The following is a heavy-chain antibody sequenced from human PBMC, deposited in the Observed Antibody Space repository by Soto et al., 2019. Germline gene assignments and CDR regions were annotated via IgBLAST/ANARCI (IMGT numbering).Heavy chain of an antibody. J-gene: IGHJ4*02. V-gene: IGHV3-23*01. CDR3: AKALRPGIAVAEFDY. D-gene: IGHD6-19*01. Sequence: QAGGSLRLSCAASGFTFSSYAMSWVRQAPGKGLEWVSAISGSGGSTYYADSVKGRFTISRDNSKNTLYLQMNSLRAEDTAVYYCAKALRPGIAVAEFDYWGQGTLVTVSS. CDR2: ISGSGGST. CDR1: GFTFSSYA.